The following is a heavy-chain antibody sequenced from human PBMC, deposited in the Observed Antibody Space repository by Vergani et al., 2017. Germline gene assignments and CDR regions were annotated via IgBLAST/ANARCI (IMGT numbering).Heavy chain of an antibody. D-gene: IGHD4-17*01. CDR1: GGPISSSNYY. J-gene: IGHJ4*02. CDR2: IYYSGST. V-gene: IGHV4-39*01. Sequence: QLQLQESGPGLVKPSETLSLTCTVSGGPISSSNYYWGWIRQPPGKGLEWIGSIYYSGSTYYNPSRKSRVTISVDTSKNQFSLRLSSVTAADTAVYYCARSAVTHRGYFDYWGQGTLVTVSS. CDR3: ARSAVTHRGYFDY.